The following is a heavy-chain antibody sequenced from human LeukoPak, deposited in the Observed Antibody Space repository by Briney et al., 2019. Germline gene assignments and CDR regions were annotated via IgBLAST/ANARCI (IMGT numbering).Heavy chain of an antibody. J-gene: IGHJ5*02. CDR3: ARANLYCSSTSCYTEDDNWFDP. CDR2: INPSGGST. Sequence: ASVKVSCKASGYTFTSYYMHWVRQAPGQGLEWMGIINPSGGSTSYAQKFQGRVTMTRDTSTSTVYMELSSLRSEDTAVYYCARANLYCSSTSCYTEDDNWFDPWGQGTLVTVSS. CDR1: GYTFTSYY. D-gene: IGHD2-2*02. V-gene: IGHV1-46*01.